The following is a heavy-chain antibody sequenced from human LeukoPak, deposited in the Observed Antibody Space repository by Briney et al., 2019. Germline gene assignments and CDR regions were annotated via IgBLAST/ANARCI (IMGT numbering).Heavy chain of an antibody. CDR1: GYTFTGYY. D-gene: IGHD1-14*01. CDR3: ARSSGRSPNRDYMDV. V-gene: IGHV1-69*06. CDR2: IIPIFGTA. J-gene: IGHJ6*03. Sequence: ASVKVSCKASGYTFTGYYMHWVRQAPGQGLEWMGGIIPIFGTANYAQKFQGRVTITADKSTSTAYMELSSLRSEDTAVYYCARSSGRSPNRDYMDVWGKGTTVTISS.